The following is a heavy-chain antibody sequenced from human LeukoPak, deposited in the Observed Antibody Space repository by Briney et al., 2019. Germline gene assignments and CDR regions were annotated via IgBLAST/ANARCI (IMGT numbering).Heavy chain of an antibody. V-gene: IGHV3-23*01. CDR1: GFMFSSNW. CDR2: ISGSGDST. Sequence: GGSLRLSCAASGFMFSSNWMSWVRQAPGEGLEWVSGISGSGDSTYYADSVKGRFTISRDNSKNTLYLQMNSLRADDTAAYYCAKGEAWGNYIFGSWGQGTLVTVSS. J-gene: IGHJ4*02. D-gene: IGHD1-7*01. CDR3: AKGEAWGNYIFGS.